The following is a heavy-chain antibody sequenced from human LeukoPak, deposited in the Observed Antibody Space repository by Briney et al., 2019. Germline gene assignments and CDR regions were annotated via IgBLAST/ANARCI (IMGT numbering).Heavy chain of an antibody. D-gene: IGHD1-1*01. Sequence: GGSLRLSCAASGFTFSSYSMNWVRQAPGKGLEWVSSISSSSSYIYYADSVKGRFTISRDNAKNSLYLQMNSLRVEDTAVYHGVRVERPYYFDYWGQGTPVTVSS. CDR3: VRVERPYYFDY. CDR1: GFTFSSYS. J-gene: IGHJ4*02. V-gene: IGHV3-21*01. CDR2: ISSSSSYI.